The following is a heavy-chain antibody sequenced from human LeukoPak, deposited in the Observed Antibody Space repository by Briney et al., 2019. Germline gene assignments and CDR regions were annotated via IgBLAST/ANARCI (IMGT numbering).Heavy chain of an antibody. V-gene: IGHV1-8*03. D-gene: IGHD1-1*01. J-gene: IGHJ3*02. CDR2: MNPNSGNT. Sequence: VASVKVSCKASGYTFTSYDINWVRRATGQGLEWMGWMNPNSGNTGYAQKFQGRVTITRNTSISTAYMELSSLRSEDTAVYYCASRERRGDAFDIWGQGTMVTVSS. CDR1: GYTFTSYD. CDR3: ASRERRGDAFDI.